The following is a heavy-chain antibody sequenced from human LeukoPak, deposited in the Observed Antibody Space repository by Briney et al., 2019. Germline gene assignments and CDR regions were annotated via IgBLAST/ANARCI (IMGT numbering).Heavy chain of an antibody. CDR1: GVTVSSNY. V-gene: IGHV3-66*01. CDR3: ARGATDTTRWFDP. CDR2: VSSGGDT. Sequence: GGSLRLSCAASGVTVSSNYMNGVRQAPGKGREWVSVVSSGGDTYYADSVRGRFVISRDHSKNTLYLQMNGLRAEDTAAYYCARGATDTTRWFDPWGQGTLVIVSS. J-gene: IGHJ5*02. D-gene: IGHD1-7*01.